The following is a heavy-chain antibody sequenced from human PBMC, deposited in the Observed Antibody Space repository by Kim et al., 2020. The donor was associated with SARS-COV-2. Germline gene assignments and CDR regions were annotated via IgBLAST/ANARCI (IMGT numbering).Heavy chain of an antibody. Sequence: YDDSVKGRFNMARDNSKNSLYLQMNSLRTEDTALYYCAKSGTWVVHYFDYWGQGTLVTVSS. J-gene: IGHJ4*02. D-gene: IGHD6-19*01. V-gene: IGHV3-43*01. CDR3: AKSGTWVVHYFDY.